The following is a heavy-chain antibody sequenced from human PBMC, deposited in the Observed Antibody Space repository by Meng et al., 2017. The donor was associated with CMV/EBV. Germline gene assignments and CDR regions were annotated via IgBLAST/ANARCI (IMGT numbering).Heavy chain of an antibody. V-gene: IGHV2-26*01. CDR3: ARRDSSWYDAFDI. J-gene: IGHJ3*02. Sequence: SGPTLVTPPETLTLTCTVSGFSLSNARMGVSWIRQPPGKALEWLAHIFSNDEKSYSTSLKSRLTISKDTSKSQVVLTMTNMDPVDTATYYCARRDSSWYDAFDIWGQGTMVTVSS. D-gene: IGHD6-13*01. CDR2: IFSNDEK. CDR1: GFSLSNARMG.